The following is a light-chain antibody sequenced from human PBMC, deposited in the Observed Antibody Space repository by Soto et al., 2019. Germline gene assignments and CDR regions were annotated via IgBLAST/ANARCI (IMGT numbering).Light chain of an antibody. CDR2: EVS. J-gene: IGLJ3*02. CDR1: SSDVGAYNY. Sequence: QSALTQPPSASGSPGQSVTISCTGTSSDVGAYNYVSWYQQYPGKAPKLMIYEVSKRPSGVPARFSGSKSGNTASLTVSGLQSEDEADYYCTSYVGSDTWVFGGGTKVTVL. V-gene: IGLV2-8*01. CDR3: TSYVGSDTWV.